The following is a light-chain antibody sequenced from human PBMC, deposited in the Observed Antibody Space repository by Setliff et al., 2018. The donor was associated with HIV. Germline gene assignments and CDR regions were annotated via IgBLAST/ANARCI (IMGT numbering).Light chain of an antibody. V-gene: IGLV2-14*01. Sequence: SALTQPASVSGSPGQSITISCTGTSSDIGGYNYVSWYQQHPGKAPKLMIYGVSKRPSGVSNRFSGSKSGNTASLTISGLQAEDEAAYYCSSYTSSSTYVFATGTKVTVL. CDR2: GVS. J-gene: IGLJ1*01. CDR3: SSYTSSSTYV. CDR1: SSDIGGYNY.